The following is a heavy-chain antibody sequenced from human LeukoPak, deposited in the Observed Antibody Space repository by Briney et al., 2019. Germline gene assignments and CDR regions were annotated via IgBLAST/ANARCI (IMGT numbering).Heavy chain of an antibody. CDR2: ISSSSYI. CDR1: GFTFSSYI. Sequence: GGSLRLSCAASGFTFSSYIMNWVRQAPGKGLEWVSSISSSSYIYYADSVKGRFTISRDNAKNSLYLQMNSLRAEDTAVYYCARDQGSYSGYDFDYWGQGTLVTVSS. CDR3: ARDQGSYSGYDFDY. D-gene: IGHD5-12*01. V-gene: IGHV3-21*01. J-gene: IGHJ4*02.